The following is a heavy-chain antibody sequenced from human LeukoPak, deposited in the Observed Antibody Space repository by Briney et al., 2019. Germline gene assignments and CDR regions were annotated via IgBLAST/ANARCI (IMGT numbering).Heavy chain of an antibody. CDR2: INPNSGGT. V-gene: IGHV1-2*02. J-gene: IGHJ3*02. CDR1: GYTFTSYD. CDR3: ARDLGIQLWLLGSFDI. D-gene: IGHD5-18*01. Sequence: ASVKVSCKASGYTFTSYDINWVRQATGQGLEWMGWINPNSGGTNYAQKFQGRVTMTRDTSISTAYMELSRLRSDDTAVYYCARDLGIQLWLLGSFDIWGQGTMVTVSS.